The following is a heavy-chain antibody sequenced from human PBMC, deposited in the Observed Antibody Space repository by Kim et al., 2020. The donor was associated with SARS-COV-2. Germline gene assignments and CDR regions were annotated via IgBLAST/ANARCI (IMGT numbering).Heavy chain of an antibody. CDR3: ARDRGSGSYLFDY. CDR1: GYTFTGYY. Sequence: ASVKVSCKASGYTFTGYYMHWVRQAPGQGLEWMGRINPNSGGTNYAQKFQGRVTMTRDTSISTAYMELSRLRSDDTAVYYCARDRGSGSYLFDYWGQGTLVTVSS. CDR2: INPNSGGT. J-gene: IGHJ4*02. D-gene: IGHD3-10*01. V-gene: IGHV1-2*06.